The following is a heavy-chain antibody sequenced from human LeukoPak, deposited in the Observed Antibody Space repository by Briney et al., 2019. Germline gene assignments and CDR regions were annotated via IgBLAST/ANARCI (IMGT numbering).Heavy chain of an antibody. CDR3: ARTSYSGGWYFFDY. Sequence: PGGSLRLSCAASGFTFSSYEMNWVRQAPGKGLEWVSYISSSGGTIYYADSVKGRFTISRDNAKNSLYLQMNSLRAEDTAVYYCARTSYSGGWYFFDYWDQGTLVTVSS. J-gene: IGHJ4*02. V-gene: IGHV3-48*03. CDR1: GFTFSSYE. CDR2: ISSSGGTI. D-gene: IGHD6-19*01.